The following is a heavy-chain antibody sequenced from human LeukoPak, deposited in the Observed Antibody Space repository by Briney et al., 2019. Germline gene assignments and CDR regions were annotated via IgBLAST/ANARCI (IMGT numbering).Heavy chain of an antibody. CDR2: IYYSGST. Sequence: SETLSLTCTVSGGSISSSSYYWGWIRQPPGKGLEWIGSIYYSGSTYYIPSLKSRVTISVDTSKNQFSLKLSSVTAADTAVYYCARHGYCSSTSSRGCFDYWGQGTLVTVSS. V-gene: IGHV4-39*01. CDR3: ARHGYCSSTSSRGCFDY. J-gene: IGHJ4*02. CDR1: GGSISSSSYY. D-gene: IGHD2-2*03.